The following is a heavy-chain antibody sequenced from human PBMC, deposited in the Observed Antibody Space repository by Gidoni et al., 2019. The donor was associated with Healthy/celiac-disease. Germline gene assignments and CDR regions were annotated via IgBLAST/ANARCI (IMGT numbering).Heavy chain of an antibody. CDR1: GGSISSGGYY. V-gene: IGHV4-31*03. Sequence: QVQLQESGPGLVKPSQTLSLTCTVSGGSISSGGYYWSWIRQHPGKGLEWIGYIYYSGSTYYNPSLKSRGTISVDTSKNQFSLKLSSVTAADTAVYYCASGGNCSGGSCYGSDAFDIWGQGTMVTVSS. D-gene: IGHD2-15*01. CDR2: IYYSGST. J-gene: IGHJ3*02. CDR3: ASGGNCSGGSCYGSDAFDI.